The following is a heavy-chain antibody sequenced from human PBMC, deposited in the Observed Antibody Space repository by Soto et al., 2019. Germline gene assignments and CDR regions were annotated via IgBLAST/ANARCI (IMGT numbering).Heavy chain of an antibody. D-gene: IGHD1-26*01. CDR1: GFTFNNSA. V-gene: IGHV3-23*01. J-gene: IGHJ4*02. Sequence: EVQLLESGGGLVQPGGSLRLSCVASGFTFNNSAMSWVRQAPGKGLQWVSSISGTVGNTYYAESVKGRFTISRDTSKNTVYLQMNSLRAEDTAIYYCAKGTMGARFYYFDYWGQGTLVTVSS. CDR3: AKGTMGARFYYFDY. CDR2: ISGTVGNT.